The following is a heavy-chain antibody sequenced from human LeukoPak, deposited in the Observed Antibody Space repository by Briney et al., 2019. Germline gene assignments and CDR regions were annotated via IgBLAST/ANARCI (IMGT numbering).Heavy chain of an antibody. CDR1: GFTFSSYW. CDR3: AREQGGWYNWFDP. D-gene: IGHD6-19*01. CDR2: ISSSSSTI. V-gene: IGHV3-48*04. J-gene: IGHJ5*02. Sequence: QPGGSLRLSCAASGFTFSSYWMHWVRQAPGKGLEWVSYISSSSSTIYYADSVKGRFTISRDNAKNTLYLQMNSLRAEDTAVYYCAREQGGWYNWFDPWGQGTLVTVSS.